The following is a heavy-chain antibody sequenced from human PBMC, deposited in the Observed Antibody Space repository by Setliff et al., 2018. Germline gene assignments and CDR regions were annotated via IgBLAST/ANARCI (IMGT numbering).Heavy chain of an antibody. CDR1: GGSFSGYY. D-gene: IGHD3-10*01. CDR2: ISRGGNTI. CDR3: ARGNYGSGSPVYVWFDP. V-gene: IGHV3-11*04. J-gene: IGHJ5*02. Sequence: LSLTCAVYGGSFSGYYMSWIRQAPGKGLEWVSYISRGGNTIYYADSVKGRFTISRDNAKNSLYLQMNSLRTEDTAVYYCARGNYGSGSPVYVWFDPWGQGTLVTVSS.